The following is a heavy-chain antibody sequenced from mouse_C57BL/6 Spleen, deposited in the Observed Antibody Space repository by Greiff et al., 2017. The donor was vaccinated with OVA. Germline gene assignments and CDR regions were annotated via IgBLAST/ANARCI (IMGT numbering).Heavy chain of an antibody. CDR1: GYAFSSYW. J-gene: IGHJ3*01. D-gene: IGHD1-1*01. CDR2: IYPGDGDT. V-gene: IGHV1-80*01. Sequence: VQLQQSGAELVKPGASVKISCKASGYAFSSYWMNWVKQRPGQGLEWIGQIYPGDGDTNYNGKFKGKATLTADKSSSTAYMQLSSLTSEDSAVYFCARHFYYCGSEDWFAYWGQGTLVTVSA. CDR3: ARHFYYCGSEDWFAY.